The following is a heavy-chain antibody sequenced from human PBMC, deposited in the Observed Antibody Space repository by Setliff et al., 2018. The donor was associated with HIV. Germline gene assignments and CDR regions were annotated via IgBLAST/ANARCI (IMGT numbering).Heavy chain of an antibody. Sequence: SETLSLTCTVSGGSINSYYWSWIRQPAGKGLGWIGRIYTSGNTKYNPSLKSRVTISVDTSKNQLSLKLSSVTAADTAVYYCARESGLQVRGAMYYYMDVWGTGTTVTVSS. J-gene: IGHJ6*03. V-gene: IGHV4-4*07. D-gene: IGHD3-10*01. CDR3: ARESGLQVRGAMYYYMDV. CDR2: IYTSGNT. CDR1: GGSINSYY.